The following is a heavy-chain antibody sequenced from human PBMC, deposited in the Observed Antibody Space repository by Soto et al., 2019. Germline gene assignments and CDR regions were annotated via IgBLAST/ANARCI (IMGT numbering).Heavy chain of an antibody. J-gene: IGHJ4*02. D-gene: IGHD2-15*01. CDR3: ARVPSSSGRAHFDY. CDR2: ISYDGSNK. V-gene: IGHV3-30-3*01. Sequence: QVQLVESGGGVVQPGRSLRLSCAASGFTFSSYAMHWVCQAPGKGLEWVAVISYDGSNKYYADSVKGRFTISRDNSKNKLYLQMNSLRAEDTAVYYCARVPSSSGRAHFDYWGQGTLVTVSS. CDR1: GFTFSSYA.